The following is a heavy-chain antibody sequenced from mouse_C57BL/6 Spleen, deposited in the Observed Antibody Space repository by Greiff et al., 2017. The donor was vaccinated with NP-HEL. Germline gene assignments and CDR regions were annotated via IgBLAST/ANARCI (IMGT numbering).Heavy chain of an antibody. Sequence: QVQLQQSGAELMKPGASVKLSCKATGYTFTGYWIEGAKQRPGHGLEWIGEILPGSGSTNYNEKFKGKATFLSVPSSNSAYMQLSSLTTDDSAIYYSTRDEDYNGDWFTCWDQKTLVTVSA. CDR1: GYTFTGYW. D-gene: IGHD1-1*01. CDR2: ILPGSGST. V-gene: IGHV1-9*01. CDR3: TRDEDYNGDWFTC. J-gene: IGHJ3*01.